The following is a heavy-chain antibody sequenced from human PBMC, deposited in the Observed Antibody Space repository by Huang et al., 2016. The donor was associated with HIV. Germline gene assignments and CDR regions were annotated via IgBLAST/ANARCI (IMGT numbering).Heavy chain of an antibody. V-gene: IGHV4-34*02. CDR1: GGSFTGNY. Sequence: QMQLQQRGAGLLKPSETLSLTCGVSGGSFTGNYLTWIRQAPGKGLEWIGEVNDSGATNYNPSLNGRVTISLDKSNRELSRNRRSGTAADTAVYYCARQWTILEWLLGLDVWGQGTTVIVSS. J-gene: IGHJ6*02. CDR3: ARQWTILEWLLGLDV. D-gene: IGHD3-3*01. CDR2: VNDSGAT.